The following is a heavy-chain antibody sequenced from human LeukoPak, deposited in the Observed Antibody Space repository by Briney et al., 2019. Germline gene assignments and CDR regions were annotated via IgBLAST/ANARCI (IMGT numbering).Heavy chain of an antibody. Sequence: SETLSLTCAVYGGSFSGYYWSWIRQPPGKGLEWIGEINHSGSTNYNPSLKSRVTTSVDTSKNQFSLKLSSVTAADTAVYYCARGRRVVVPAAIRPIDYWAREPWSPSPQ. D-gene: IGHD2-2*02. CDR3: ARGRRVVVPAAIRPIDY. CDR1: GGSFSGYY. V-gene: IGHV4-34*01. J-gene: IGHJ4*02. CDR2: INHSGST.